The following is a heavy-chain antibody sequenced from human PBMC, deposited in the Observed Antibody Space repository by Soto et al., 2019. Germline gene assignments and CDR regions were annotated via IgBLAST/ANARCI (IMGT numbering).Heavy chain of an antibody. CDR1: GGSISSYY. J-gene: IGHJ6*03. CDR3: AREVGYCSSGSCYEDPSVYYYYMDV. D-gene: IGHD2-15*01. Sequence: SETLSLTCTVSGGSISSYYWSWIRQPPGKGLEWIGYIYYSGSTNYNPSLKSRVTISVDTSKNQFSLKLSSVTAADTAVYYCAREVGYCSSGSCYEDPSVYYYYMDVWGKGTTVTVSS. V-gene: IGHV4-59*01. CDR2: IYYSGST.